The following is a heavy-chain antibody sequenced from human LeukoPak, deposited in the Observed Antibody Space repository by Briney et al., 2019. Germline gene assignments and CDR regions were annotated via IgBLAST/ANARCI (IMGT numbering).Heavy chain of an antibody. J-gene: IGHJ4*02. Sequence: PSETLSLTCTVSGGSISTHYWSWIRQPPGKGLEWIGYIYYSGSTNYSPSLKSRVTISVDTSKNHFSLKLTSVTAADTAVYYCARGHGREWVQDYWGQGILVTVSS. D-gene: IGHD5-24*01. CDR3: ARGHGREWVQDY. CDR1: GGSISTHY. V-gene: IGHV4-59*11. CDR2: IYYSGST.